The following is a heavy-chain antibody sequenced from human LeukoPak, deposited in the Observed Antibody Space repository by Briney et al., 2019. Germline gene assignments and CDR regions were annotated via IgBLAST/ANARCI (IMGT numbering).Heavy chain of an antibody. Sequence: SETLSLTCTVSGGSISTYYWSWIRQPPGKGLEWIGYIYYSGSTNYNPSLKSRVTISVDTSKNQFSLKLSSVTAADTAVYYCARQGSSSWLLRLDAFDIWGQGTMVTVSS. CDR2: IYYSGST. V-gene: IGHV4-59*08. D-gene: IGHD6-13*01. CDR1: GGSISTYY. CDR3: ARQGSSSWLLRLDAFDI. J-gene: IGHJ3*02.